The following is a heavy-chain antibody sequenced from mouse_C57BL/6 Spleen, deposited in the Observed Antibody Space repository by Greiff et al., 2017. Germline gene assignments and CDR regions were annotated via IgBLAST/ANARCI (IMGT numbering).Heavy chain of an antibody. V-gene: IGHV7-1*01. CDR1: GFTFSDFY. CDR3: ARDDTTDYAMGY. D-gene: IGHD1-1*01. J-gene: IGHJ4*01. CDR2: SRNKANDYTT. Sequence: EVQRVESGGGLVQSGRSLRLSCATSGFTFSDFYMEWVRQAPGKGLEWIAASRNKANDYTTEYSASVKGQFIVSRDTSQSILYLQMNALRAEDTAIYYCARDDTTDYAMGYWGQGTSVTVST.